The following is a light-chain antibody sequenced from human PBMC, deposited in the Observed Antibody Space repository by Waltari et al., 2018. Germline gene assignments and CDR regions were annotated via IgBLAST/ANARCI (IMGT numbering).Light chain of an antibody. V-gene: IGKV4-1*01. J-gene: IGKJ4*01. Sequence: DIVMIQSPDSPPASLGERATINCKSTPSVFYSSHNKNYLAWYQQKPGQPPTLLISWASSRASGVPDRISGSGSGTEFILTISSLLAEDEAVYYCQQSYSTPLTFGGGTRVEIK. CDR1: PSVFYSSHNKNY. CDR2: WAS. CDR3: QQSYSTPLT.